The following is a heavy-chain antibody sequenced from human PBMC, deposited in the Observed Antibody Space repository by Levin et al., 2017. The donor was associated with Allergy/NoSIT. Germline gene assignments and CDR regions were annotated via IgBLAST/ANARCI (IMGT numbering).Heavy chain of an antibody. J-gene: IGHJ4*02. V-gene: IGHV4-30-2*01. D-gene: IGHD3-22*01. CDR3: ARGQKEYYYDSSGYSFDY. Sequence: LRLSCAVSGGSISSGGYSWSWIRQPPGKGLEWIGYIYHSGSTYYNPSLKSRVTISVDRSKNQFSLKLSSVTAADTAVYYCARGQKEYYYDSSGYSFDYWGQGTLVTVSS. CDR2: IYHSGST. CDR1: GGSISSGGYS.